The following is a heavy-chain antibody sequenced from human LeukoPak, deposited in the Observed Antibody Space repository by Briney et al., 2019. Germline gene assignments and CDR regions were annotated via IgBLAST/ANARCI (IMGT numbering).Heavy chain of an antibody. V-gene: IGHV1-46*01. Sequence: ASVKVSCKASGYRFTSYFMHWVRQAPGQGLEWMAIISPSGGSPSYAQRFQGRVTMTRDTSTSTVYMELSSLRSEDTAVYYCARGPGDYFDYWGQGTLVTVSS. CDR2: ISPSGGSP. J-gene: IGHJ4*02. CDR3: ARGPGDYFDY. D-gene: IGHD7-27*01. CDR1: GYRFTSYF.